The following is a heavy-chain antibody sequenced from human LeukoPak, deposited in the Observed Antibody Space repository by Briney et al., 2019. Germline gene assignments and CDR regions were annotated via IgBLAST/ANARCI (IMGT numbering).Heavy chain of an antibody. D-gene: IGHD6-13*01. CDR3: ARHSSWWEFDY. CDR2: IYHSGRT. CDR1: GGSISSSSYY. Sequence: SETLSLTCTVSGGSISSSSYYCGWIRQPPGKGLEWIGSIYHSGRTNYNPSLKSRVTISVDTSKNQFSLKLSSVTAADTAVYYCARHSSWWEFDYWGQGTLVTVSS. V-gene: IGHV4-39*01. J-gene: IGHJ4*02.